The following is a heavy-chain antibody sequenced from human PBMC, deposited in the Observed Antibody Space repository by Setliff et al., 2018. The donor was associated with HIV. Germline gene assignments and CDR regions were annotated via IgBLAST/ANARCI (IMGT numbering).Heavy chain of an antibody. J-gene: IGHJ4*02. Sequence: SCTVSGGSISSYYWSWIRQPPGKGLEWIGYVYNSGSTNYNPSLTSRVTISADTSRNQFSLKLTSVTAADTAIYYCARGVNFDYWGQGTQVTVSS. CDR2: VYNSGST. D-gene: IGHD3-3*01. CDR1: GGSISSYY. V-gene: IGHV4-59*01. CDR3: ARGVNFDY.